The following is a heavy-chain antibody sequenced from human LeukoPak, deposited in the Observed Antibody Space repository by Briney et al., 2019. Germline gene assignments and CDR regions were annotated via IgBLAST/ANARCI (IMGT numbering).Heavy chain of an antibody. Sequence: SQTLSLTCTVPGGSISSGGYYWSWIRQHPGKGLEWIGYIYYSGSTYYNPSLKSRATISVETSKNQFSLKLSSVTAADTAVYYCARGGQQPNIDYWGQGTLVTVSS. J-gene: IGHJ4*02. D-gene: IGHD6-13*01. CDR3: ARGGQQPNIDY. CDR2: IYYSGST. V-gene: IGHV4-31*03. CDR1: GGSISSGGYY.